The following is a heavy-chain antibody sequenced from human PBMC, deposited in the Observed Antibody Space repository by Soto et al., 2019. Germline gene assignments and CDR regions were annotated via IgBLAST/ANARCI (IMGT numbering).Heavy chain of an antibody. D-gene: IGHD2-2*01. V-gene: IGHV3-23*01. CDR2: ISGTGSRK. CDR1: GFEFCNHA. J-gene: IGHJ4*02. CDR3: ARYAEGLAHYPHRY. Sequence: GGSLRLSCAASGFEFCNHALSWVRQAPGKGLEWVSGISGTGSRKYYVESVKGRFTVSRDNSKNTLFLQMTSLRDEDTAFYYCARYAEGLAHYPHRYWCLGPLVTVSS.